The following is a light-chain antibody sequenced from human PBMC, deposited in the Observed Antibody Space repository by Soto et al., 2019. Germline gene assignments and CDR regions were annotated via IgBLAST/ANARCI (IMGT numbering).Light chain of an antibody. CDR3: QTWGTGIWV. J-gene: IGLJ3*02. CDR1: SGHSSYA. CDR2: LNSDGSH. Sequence: QPVLTQSPSASASLGASVKLTCTLSSGHSSYAIAWHQQQPEKGPRYLMKLNSDGSHSKGDGIPDRFSVSSSGAERYLTISSLQSEDEADYYCQTWGTGIWVFGGGTKLTVL. V-gene: IGLV4-69*01.